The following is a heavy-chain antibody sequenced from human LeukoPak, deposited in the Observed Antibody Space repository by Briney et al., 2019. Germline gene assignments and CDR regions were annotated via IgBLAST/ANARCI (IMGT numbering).Heavy chain of an antibody. D-gene: IGHD5-24*01. J-gene: IGHJ6*02. CDR2: IIPILGIA. V-gene: IGHV1-69*04. CDR3: AKFPGRDGYNSPIIYGPDSYGMDV. Sequence: GASVKVSCKASGGTFSSYAISWVRQAPGQGLEWMGRIIPILGIANYAQKFQGRVTITADKSTSTAYMELSSLRSEDTAVYYCAKFPGRDGYNSPIIYGPDSYGMDVWGQGTTVTVSS. CDR1: GGTFSSYA.